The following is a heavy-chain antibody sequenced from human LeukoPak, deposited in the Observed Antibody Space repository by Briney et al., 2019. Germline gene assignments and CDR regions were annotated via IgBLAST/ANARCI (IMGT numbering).Heavy chain of an antibody. V-gene: IGHV3-30*18. J-gene: IGHJ4*02. CDR1: GFTFSSYG. Sequence: GGSLRLSCAASGFTFSSYGMHWVRQAPGKGLEWVAVISYNGSNKYYADSVKGRFTISRDNSKNTLYLQMNSLRAEDTAVYYCAKDSVLPVAGLDYWGQGTLVTVSS. CDR2: ISYNGSNK. D-gene: IGHD6-19*01. CDR3: AKDSVLPVAGLDY.